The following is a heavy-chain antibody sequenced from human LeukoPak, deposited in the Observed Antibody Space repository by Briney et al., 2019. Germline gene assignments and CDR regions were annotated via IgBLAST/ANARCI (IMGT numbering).Heavy chain of an antibody. V-gene: IGHV4-39*01. CDR3: ARQRLGGAFDI. J-gene: IGHJ3*02. Sequence: SETLSLTCTVSGGSISSSSYYWGWIRQPPGKGLEWIGSIYYSWSTYYNPSLKSRVTISVDTSKNQFSLKMGYVTAADTAVYYCARQRLGGAFDIWGQGTMVTVSS. D-gene: IGHD3-16*01. CDR2: IYYSWST. CDR1: GGSISSSSYY.